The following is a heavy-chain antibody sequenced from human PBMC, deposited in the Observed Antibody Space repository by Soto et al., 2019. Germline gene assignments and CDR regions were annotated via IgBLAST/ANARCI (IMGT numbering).Heavy chain of an antibody. CDR2: INAGNGNT. J-gene: IGHJ5*02. CDR3: ASEDIAAGWFDH. CDR1: GYTFTSYA. D-gene: IGHD6-13*01. Sequence: GXSVKVSCKASGYTFTSYAMHWVRQAPGQRLEWMGWINAGNGNTKYSQKFQGRVTITRDTSASTAYMELSSLRSEDTAVYYCASEDIAAGWFDHWGQGTLVTVSS. V-gene: IGHV1-3*01.